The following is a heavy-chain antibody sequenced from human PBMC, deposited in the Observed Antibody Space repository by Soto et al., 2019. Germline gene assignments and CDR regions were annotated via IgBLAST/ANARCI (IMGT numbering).Heavy chain of an antibody. V-gene: IGHV3-9*01. D-gene: IGHD6-13*01. CDR1: GFTFDDYA. Sequence: GGSLRLSCAASGFTFDDYAMHWVRQAPGKGLEWVSGISWNSGSIGYADSVKGRFTISRDNAKNSLYLQMNSLRAEDTALYYCAKVSSSWYDPSYGMDVWGQGTTVTVSS. J-gene: IGHJ6*02. CDR3: AKVSSSWYDPSYGMDV. CDR2: ISWNSGSI.